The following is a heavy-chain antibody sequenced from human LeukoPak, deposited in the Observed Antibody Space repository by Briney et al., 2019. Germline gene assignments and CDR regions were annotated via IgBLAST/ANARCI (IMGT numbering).Heavy chain of an antibody. D-gene: IGHD2-2*01. CDR3: AVGSGGYCSSTSCPAGYYYGMDV. V-gene: IGHV1-18*04. CDR1: GYTFTSYG. CDR2: ISAYNGNT. J-gene: IGHJ6*04. Sequence: ASVKVSCKASGYTFTSYGISWVRQAPGQGLEWMGWISAYNGNTNYAQKLQGRVTMTTDTSTSTACMELRSLRSDDTAVYYCAVGSGGYCSSTSCPAGYYYGMDVWGKGTTVTVSS.